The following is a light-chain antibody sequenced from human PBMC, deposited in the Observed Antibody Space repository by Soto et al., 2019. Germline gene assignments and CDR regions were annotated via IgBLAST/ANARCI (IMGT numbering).Light chain of an antibody. J-gene: IGLJ3*02. Sequence: QTVVTQEASLSVSPGTTVTLTCGLSSGSVSANYYPSWYQQTPGQAPRTLIYNTNTRSSGVPDRFSGSILGNKAALPITGAQADDESDYYCVLYMGSGIWVFGGGTKVTVL. CDR3: VLYMGSGIWV. CDR2: NTN. CDR1: SGSVSANYY. V-gene: IGLV8-61*01.